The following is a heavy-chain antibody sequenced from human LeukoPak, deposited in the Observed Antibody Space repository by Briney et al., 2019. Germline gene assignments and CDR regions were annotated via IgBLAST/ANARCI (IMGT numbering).Heavy chain of an antibody. CDR2: INPNSGGT. V-gene: IGHV1-2*04. CDR1: GYTFTGYY. Sequence: AASVKVSCKASGYTFTGYYMHWVRQAPGQGLEWMGWINPNSGGTNYAQKFQGWVTMTRDTSISTAYMELSRLRSDDTAVYYCAKSPRDFDWLLSPPYYFDYWGQGTLVTVSS. D-gene: IGHD3-9*01. J-gene: IGHJ4*02. CDR3: AKSPRDFDWLLSPPYYFDY.